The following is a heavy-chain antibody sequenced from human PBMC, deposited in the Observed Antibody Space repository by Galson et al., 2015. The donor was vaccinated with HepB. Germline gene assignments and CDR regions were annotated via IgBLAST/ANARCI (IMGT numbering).Heavy chain of an antibody. CDR2: ISDSGNT. D-gene: IGHD6-19*01. Sequence: SETLSLTCTVSGGSINYYSWSWIRQSPGRGLEWIGYISDSGNTHYHPSLKSRVTISLDTSKNQFSLRLNSVTAADTAVYYCARQSREYSSGWYLGSFNYMDVRGQGTTVIVS. CDR3: ARQSREYSSGWYLGSFNYMDV. J-gene: IGHJ6*03. V-gene: IGHV4-59*01. CDR1: GGSINYYS.